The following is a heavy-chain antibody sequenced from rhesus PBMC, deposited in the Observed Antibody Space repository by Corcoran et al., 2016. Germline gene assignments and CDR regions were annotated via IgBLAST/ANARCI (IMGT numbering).Heavy chain of an antibody. V-gene: IGHV2S1*01. Sequence: QVTLRESGPALVKPTQTLTLTCTFSGFSLTTRVMGGGWLRQPPGKALEWLANIYWDDDKYYSTSLKTRLTISKDTSKNQVILTMTNMDPVDTATYYCARGGTGTTVATTVAFDYWGQGVLVTVSS. CDR2: IYWDDDK. J-gene: IGHJ4*01. CDR1: GFSLTTRVMG. CDR3: ARGGTGTTVATTVAFDY. D-gene: IGHD4-29*01.